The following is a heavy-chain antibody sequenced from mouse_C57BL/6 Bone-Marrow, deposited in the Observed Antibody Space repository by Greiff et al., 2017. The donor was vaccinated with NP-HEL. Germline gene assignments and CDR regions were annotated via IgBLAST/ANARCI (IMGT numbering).Heavy chain of an antibody. CDR2: IDPSDSYT. D-gene: IGHD2-5*01. CDR1: GYTFTSYW. J-gene: IGHJ4*01. Sequence: QVQLKQPGAELVKPGASVKLSCKASGYTFTSYWMQWVKQRPGQGLEWIGEIDPSDSYTNYNQKFKGKATLTVDTSSSTAYMQLSSLTSEDSAVYYCARTYYSNYVGIWYAMDYWGQGTSVTVSS. CDR3: ARTYYSNYVGIWYAMDY. V-gene: IGHV1-50*01.